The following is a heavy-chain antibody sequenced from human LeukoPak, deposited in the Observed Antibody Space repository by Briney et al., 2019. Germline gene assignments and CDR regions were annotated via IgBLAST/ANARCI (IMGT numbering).Heavy chain of an antibody. D-gene: IGHD6-13*01. CDR1: GFTFSNYA. V-gene: IGHV3-23*01. CDR3: ATFRYSWYVPEFDY. CDR2: ISGSGGDT. J-gene: IGHJ4*02. Sequence: GGSLRLSCAASGFTFSNYAMGWVRQAPGKGLEWVSDISGSGGDTNYADSVKGRFTISRGNSKDTLDLQMNSLRAEDTAIYYCATFRYSWYVPEFDYWGQGTLVTVSS.